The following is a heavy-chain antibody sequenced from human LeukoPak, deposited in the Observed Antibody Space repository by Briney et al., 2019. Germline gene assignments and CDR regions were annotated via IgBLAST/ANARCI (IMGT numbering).Heavy chain of an antibody. CDR1: GGSFSGYY. D-gene: IGHD5-18*01. CDR3: ARNGYSYGYS. CDR2: INHSGST. Sequence: PSETLSLTCAVYGGSFSGYYWSWIRQPPGKGLEWIGEINHSGSTNYNPSLKSRVTISVDTSKNQFSLKLSSVTAADTAVYYCARNGYSYGYSWGQGTLVTVSS. J-gene: IGHJ4*02. V-gene: IGHV4-34*01.